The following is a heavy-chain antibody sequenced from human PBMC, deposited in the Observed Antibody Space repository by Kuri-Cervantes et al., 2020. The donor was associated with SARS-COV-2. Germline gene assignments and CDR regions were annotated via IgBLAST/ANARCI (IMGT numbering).Heavy chain of an antibody. CDR2: ISSSSSTI. CDR1: GFTFSSYS. J-gene: IGHJ3*02. Sequence: GESLKISCAASGFTFSSYSMNWVRQAPGKGLEWVSYISSSSSTIYYADSVKGRFTISRDNAKNSLYLQMNSLRAEDTAVYYCARGEADYYDSSGYFYAFDIWGQGTMVTVSS. D-gene: IGHD3-22*01. V-gene: IGHV3-48*01. CDR3: ARGEADYYDSSGYFYAFDI.